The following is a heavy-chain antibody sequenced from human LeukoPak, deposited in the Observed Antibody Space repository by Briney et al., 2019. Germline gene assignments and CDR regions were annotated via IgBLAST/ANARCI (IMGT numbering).Heavy chain of an antibody. V-gene: IGHV3-21*04. J-gene: IGHJ5*01. D-gene: IGHD3-22*01. CDR1: GFTFSSYS. Sequence: GGSPRLSCAASGFTFSSYSMNWVRQAPGKGLEWVSSISSSSSYIYYADSVEGRFTISRDNAKNSLYLQMNSLRAEDTAIYYCAKDRPNYYGNNGHYYRRDGDSWGQGTLVTVSS. CDR3: AKDRPNYYGNNGHYYRRDGDS. CDR2: ISSSSSYI.